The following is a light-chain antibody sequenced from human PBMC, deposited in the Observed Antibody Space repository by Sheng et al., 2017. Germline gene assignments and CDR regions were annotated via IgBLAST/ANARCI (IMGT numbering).Light chain of an antibody. CDR2: DAS. J-gene: IGKJ4*01. Sequence: EIVMTQSPAILSVSPGERATLSCRASQSARSSLAWYQQKPGQAPRLLIYDASNRATGIPARFSGSGSGTDFTLTISSLEPEDFAVYYCLQRYNWPLTFGGGTKVEIK. V-gene: IGKV3-11*01. CDR1: QSARSS. CDR3: LQRYNWPLT.